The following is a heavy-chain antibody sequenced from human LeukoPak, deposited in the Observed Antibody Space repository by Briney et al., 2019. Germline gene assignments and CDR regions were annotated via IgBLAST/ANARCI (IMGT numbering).Heavy chain of an antibody. CDR2: IWYDGSNK. J-gene: IGHJ6*03. V-gene: IGHV3-33*07. Sequence: GGSLRLSCIPSGFTFNSYAMFWVRQAPGKGLGWVSLIWYDGSNKHYADSVKGRFTISRDNSKNTLFLQMNSLRAEDTAVYYCARARGWQPNYYYYYMDVWGTGTTVTVSS. CDR1: GFTFNSYA. CDR3: ARARGWQPNYYYYYMDV. D-gene: IGHD2-15*01.